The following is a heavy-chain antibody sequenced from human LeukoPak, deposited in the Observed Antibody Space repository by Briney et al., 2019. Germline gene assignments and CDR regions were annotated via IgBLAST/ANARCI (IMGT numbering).Heavy chain of an antibody. CDR1: GYTFTRYA. D-gene: IGHD2-2*01. Sequence: ASVKVSCKASGYTFTRYAISWVRQAPGQGLEWMGWISTYNGDTNYAQNFQGRVTMTTDTSTTTAYMELRSLRSDDSAIYFCARDPSNTSGRYIYFDYRGQGTLVTVSS. CDR2: ISTYNGDT. CDR3: ARDPSNTSGRYIYFDY. V-gene: IGHV1-18*01. J-gene: IGHJ4*02.